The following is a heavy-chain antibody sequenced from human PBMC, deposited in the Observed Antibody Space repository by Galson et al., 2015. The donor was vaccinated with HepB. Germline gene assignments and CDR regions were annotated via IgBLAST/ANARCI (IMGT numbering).Heavy chain of an antibody. J-gene: IGHJ6*04. V-gene: IGHV4-39*01. CDR3: ARHVGESGSYGMDV. D-gene: IGHD3-10*01. CDR1: GGSITSSSYY. Sequence: ETLSLTCTVSGGSITSSSYYWGWIRQPPGKGLEWIGSISYSGSTYYNPSLKSRVTISVDTSKNQFSLRLNSVTAADTAVYYLARHVGESGSYGMDVWGTGTTVTVSS. CDR2: ISYSGST.